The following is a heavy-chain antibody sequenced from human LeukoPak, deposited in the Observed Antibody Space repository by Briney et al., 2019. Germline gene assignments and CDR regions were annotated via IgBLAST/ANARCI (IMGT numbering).Heavy chain of an antibody. CDR1: GFTFSSYA. V-gene: IGHV3-23*01. CDR2: ISGSGGST. Sequence: GGSLRLSCAASGFTFSSYAMSWVRQAPGKGLEWVSAISGSGGSTYYADSVKGRFTISRDNSKNTLYLQVNSLRAEDTAVYYCAKSKDSSGWYTRDAFDIWGQGTMVTVSS. CDR3: AKSKDSSGWYTRDAFDI. J-gene: IGHJ3*02. D-gene: IGHD6-19*01.